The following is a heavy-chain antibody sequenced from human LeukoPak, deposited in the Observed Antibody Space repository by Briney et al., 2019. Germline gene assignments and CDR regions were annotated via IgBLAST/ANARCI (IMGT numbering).Heavy chain of an antibody. Sequence: ASVKVSCKAYGGIFSSYAISWVRRAPGQGLEWMGGIIPIFGTANYAQKLQGRVTITADKSTSTAYMELSSLRSEDTAVYYCARDNCGGDCYPDYWGQGTLVTVSS. CDR2: IIPIFGTA. CDR3: ARDNCGGDCYPDY. J-gene: IGHJ4*02. V-gene: IGHV1-69*06. CDR1: GGIFSSYA. D-gene: IGHD2-21*02.